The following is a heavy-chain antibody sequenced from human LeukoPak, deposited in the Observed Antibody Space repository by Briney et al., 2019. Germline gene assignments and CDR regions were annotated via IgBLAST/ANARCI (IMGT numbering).Heavy chain of an antibody. V-gene: IGHV4-59*08. D-gene: IGHD4-17*01. Sequence: SETLSLTCTVSGGSLSSYYWSWIRQPAGKGLEWIGYIYYSGSTNYNPSLKSRVTISVDTSKNQFSLKLSSVTAADTDVYYCARHFRTTVTTAAHGGAFAIWGQGTMVTVSP. CDR1: GGSLSSYY. J-gene: IGHJ3*02. CDR2: IYYSGST. CDR3: ARHFRTTVTTAAHGGAFAI.